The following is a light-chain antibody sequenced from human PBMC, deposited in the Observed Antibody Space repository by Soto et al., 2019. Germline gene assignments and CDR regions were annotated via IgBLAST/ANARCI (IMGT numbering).Light chain of an antibody. J-gene: IGLJ3*02. CDR3: QSYDSSLSGWL. Sequence: QSVLTQPPSVSGAPGQRVTFSCTGSSSNIGADYDIHWYQHLPGTAPKLLIYANINRPSGVPDRFSGSKSGTSASLAITELQAEDEADYYCQSYDSSLSGWLFGGGTKLTVL. CDR1: SSNIGADYD. V-gene: IGLV1-40*01. CDR2: ANI.